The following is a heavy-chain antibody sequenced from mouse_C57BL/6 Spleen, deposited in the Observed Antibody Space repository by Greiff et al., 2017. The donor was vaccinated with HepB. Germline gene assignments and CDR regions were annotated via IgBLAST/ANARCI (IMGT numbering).Heavy chain of an antibody. V-gene: IGHV2-6-1*01. CDR1: GFSLTSYG. CDR2: IWSDGST. Sequence: VKLQESGPGLVAPSQSLSITCTVSGFSLTSYGVHWVRQPPGKGLEWLVVIWSDGSTTYNSALKSRLSISKDNSKSQVVLKMNSLQTDDTAMYYCARQDGSLYAMDYWGQGTSVTVSS. D-gene: IGHD2-3*01. J-gene: IGHJ4*01. CDR3: ARQDGSLYAMDY.